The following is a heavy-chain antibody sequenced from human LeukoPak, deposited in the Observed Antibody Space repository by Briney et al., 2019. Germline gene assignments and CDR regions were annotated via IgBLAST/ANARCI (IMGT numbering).Heavy chain of an antibody. J-gene: IGHJ3*02. CDR3: ARDPYYYDSSGPHAFDI. CDR2: ISSSSSYI. Sequence: PGGSLRLSCAASGFTFSSYGMSWVRQAPGKGLEWVSSISSSSSYIYYADSVKGRFTISRDNAKNSLYLQMNRLRAEDTAVYYCARDPYYYDSSGPHAFDIWGQGTMVTVSS. CDR1: GFTFSSYG. D-gene: IGHD3-22*01. V-gene: IGHV3-21*01.